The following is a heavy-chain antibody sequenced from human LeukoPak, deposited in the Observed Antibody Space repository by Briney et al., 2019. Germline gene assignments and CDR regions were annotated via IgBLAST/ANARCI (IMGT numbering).Heavy chain of an antibody. CDR1: GFTFSSYS. D-gene: IGHD1-26*01. CDR2: ISSSSSYI. Sequence: GGSLRLSCAASGFTFSSYSMNWVRQAPGKGLEWVSSISSSSSYIYYADSVKGRFTISRDNAKNSLYLQMNSLRAEDTAVYYCARYPRENGSVCAFDIWGQGTMVTVSS. J-gene: IGHJ3*02. CDR3: ARYPRENGSVCAFDI. V-gene: IGHV3-21*01.